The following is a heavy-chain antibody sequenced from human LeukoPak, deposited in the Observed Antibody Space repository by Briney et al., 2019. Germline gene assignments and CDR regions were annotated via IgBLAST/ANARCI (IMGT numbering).Heavy chain of an antibody. J-gene: IGHJ6*03. D-gene: IGHD2-2*01. CDR3: ARITRSAGPNYYMDV. CDR2: FYSGGGT. Sequence: GGSLRLSCAASGFTVSSNYVTWVRQAPGKGLEWVSVFYSGGGTYYAHSVKGRFTISRDSSKNTLYLQMNSLRAEDTAVYYCARITRSAGPNYYMDVWGKRTTVTVSS. V-gene: IGHV3-53*01. CDR1: GFTVSSNY.